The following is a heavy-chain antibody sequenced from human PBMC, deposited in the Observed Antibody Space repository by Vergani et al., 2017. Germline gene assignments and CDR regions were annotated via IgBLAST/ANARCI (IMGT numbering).Heavy chain of an antibody. V-gene: IGHV1-69*08. CDR1: GGTFNSYT. Sequence: QVQLVQSGAEVKKPGSSVKVSCKASGGTFNSYTVSWVRQAPGPGLEWMGRIIPILGIANYAQKLQGRVTITADKSTSTTYMELSSLRSEGTAVYYCARDFSYGRSWGQGTLVTVSS. CDR2: IIPILGIA. D-gene: IGHD5-18*01. CDR3: ARDFSYGRS. J-gene: IGHJ5*02.